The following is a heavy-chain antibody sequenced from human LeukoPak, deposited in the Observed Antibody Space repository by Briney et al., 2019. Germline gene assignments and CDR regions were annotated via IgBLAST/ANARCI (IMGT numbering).Heavy chain of an antibody. J-gene: IGHJ4*02. CDR3: ARDLGYCSGGSCYRREFGY. CDR1: GYTFTSHG. D-gene: IGHD2-15*01. Sequence: ASVKVSCKASGYTFTSHGISWVRQAPGQGLEWMAWIDTYSGDTHYAQNLQGRVTMTTDTSTSTAYMELGSLTSDDTAVYYCARDLGYCSGGSCYRREFGYWGQGTLVTVSS. CDR2: IDTYSGDT. V-gene: IGHV1-18*01.